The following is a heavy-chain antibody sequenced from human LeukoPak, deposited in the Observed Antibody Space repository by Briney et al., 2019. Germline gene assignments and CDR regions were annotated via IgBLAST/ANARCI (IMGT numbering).Heavy chain of an antibody. Sequence: GGSLRLSCAASGFTFTSYAMSWVRQAPGKGLEWVAFIRYDGSSKFYADSVKGRFTISRDNSKNTLYLQMHSLRAEDRAVYYCARESESYDSSGSTFDYWGQGTLVTVSS. CDR1: GFTFTSYA. CDR2: IRYDGSSK. CDR3: ARESESYDSSGSTFDY. D-gene: IGHD3-22*01. J-gene: IGHJ4*02. V-gene: IGHV3-30*02.